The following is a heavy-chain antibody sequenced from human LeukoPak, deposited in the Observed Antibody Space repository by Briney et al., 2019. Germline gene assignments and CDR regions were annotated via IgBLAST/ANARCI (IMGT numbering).Heavy chain of an antibody. CDR3: ARERAAAGNWFDP. V-gene: IGHV3-7*01. CDR2: INQDGSEK. J-gene: IGHJ5*02. CDR1: GFTFSSYW. Sequence: PGGSLRLSCAASGFTFSSYWMSWVRQAPGKGLEWVANINQDGSEKYYVDSAKGRFTISRDNAKNSLYLQMSSLRAEDTAVYYCARERAAAGNWFDPWGQGTLVTVSS. D-gene: IGHD6-13*01.